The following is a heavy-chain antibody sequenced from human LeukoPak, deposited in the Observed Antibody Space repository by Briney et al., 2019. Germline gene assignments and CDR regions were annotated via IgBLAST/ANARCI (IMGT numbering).Heavy chain of an antibody. D-gene: IGHD6-13*01. J-gene: IGHJ4*02. CDR3: ARRARATAGGDYFDY. Sequence: SETLSLTCAVYGGSFSGYYWSWIRQPPGKGLEWIGEINHSGSTNYNPSLRGRVTMSADTSKNQFSLKLNSVTAADTAVYYCARRARATAGGDYFDYWGQGTLVTVSS. V-gene: IGHV4-34*01. CDR1: GGSFSGYY. CDR2: INHSGST.